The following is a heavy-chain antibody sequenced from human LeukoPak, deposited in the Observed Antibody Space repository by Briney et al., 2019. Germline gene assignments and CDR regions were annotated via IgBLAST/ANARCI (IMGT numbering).Heavy chain of an antibody. CDR1: GFTLSNYE. CDR3: ARDLVY. CDR2: ISRSGSPI. D-gene: IGHD6-6*01. J-gene: IGHJ4*02. Sequence: VGSLRLSCAASGFTLSNYEMNWVRQAPGRGLEWLSYISRSGSPIYYADSVKGRFTISRDNAKNSLYLQMNSLRAEDTAVYYCARDLVYWGQGTLVTVSS. V-gene: IGHV3-48*03.